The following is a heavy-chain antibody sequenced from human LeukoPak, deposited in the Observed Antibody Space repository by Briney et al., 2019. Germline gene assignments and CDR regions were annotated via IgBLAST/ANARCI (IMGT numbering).Heavy chain of an antibody. V-gene: IGHV4-4*07. CDR2: IFTSGIT. CDR1: GDSLNGYY. Sequence: PSETLSLTCTVSGDSLNGYYWGWIRQPAGKGLEWIGRIFTSGITKYSPSLRSRVTMSIDTSKNQFSLKLSPVTAADTAVYYCARVDGDYGKGFDPWGQGTLVTVSS. CDR3: ARVDGDYGKGFDP. D-gene: IGHD4-17*01. J-gene: IGHJ5*02.